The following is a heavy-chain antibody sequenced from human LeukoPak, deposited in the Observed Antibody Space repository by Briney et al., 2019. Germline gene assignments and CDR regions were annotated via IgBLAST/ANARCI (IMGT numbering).Heavy chain of an antibody. CDR2: INPNSGGI. CDR1: GYTFTGYY. J-gene: IGHJ5*02. Sequence: ASVKVSCKASGYTFTGYYMHWVRQAPGQGLEWMGWINPNSGGINYAQKFQGRVTMTRDTSISTAYMELSRLRSDDTAVYYCARSPGYYKLTWFDPWGQGTLVTVSS. V-gene: IGHV1-2*02. D-gene: IGHD3-9*01. CDR3: ARSPGYYKLTWFDP.